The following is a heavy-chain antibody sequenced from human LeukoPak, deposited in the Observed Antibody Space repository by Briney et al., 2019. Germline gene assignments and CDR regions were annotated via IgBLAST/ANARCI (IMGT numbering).Heavy chain of an antibody. CDR2: IIPIFGTA. J-gene: IGHJ3*02. CDR1: GGTFSSYA. V-gene: IGHV1-69*05. CDR3: ARALGYCSSTSCYRGYAFDI. D-gene: IGHD2-2*01. Sequence: ASVKVSCKASGGTFSSYAISWVRQAPGQGLEWMGGIIPIFGTANYAQKFQGRVTITTDESTSTAYMELSSLRSEDTAVYYCARALGYCSSTSCYRGYAFDIWGQGTMVTVSS.